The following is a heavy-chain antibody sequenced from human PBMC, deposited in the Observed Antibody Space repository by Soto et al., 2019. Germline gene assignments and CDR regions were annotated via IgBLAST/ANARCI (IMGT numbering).Heavy chain of an antibody. J-gene: IGHJ5*02. CDR3: ATVGTMVRGVAPNWFDP. CDR2: IYHSGST. D-gene: IGHD3-10*01. CDR1: GGSISSSNW. V-gene: IGHV4-4*02. Sequence: PSETLSLTCAVSGGSISSSNWWSWVRQPPGKGLEWIGEIYHSGSTNYNPSLKSRVTISVDKSKNQFSLKLSSVTAADTAVYYCATVGTMVRGVAPNWFDPWGQGTLVTVS.